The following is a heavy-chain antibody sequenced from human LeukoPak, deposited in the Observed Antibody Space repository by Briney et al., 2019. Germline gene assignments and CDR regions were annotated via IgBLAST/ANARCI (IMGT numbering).Heavy chain of an antibody. D-gene: IGHD2-8*01. CDR2: IDPSDSYT. J-gene: IGHJ3*02. CDR1: GYRFTSYW. V-gene: IGHV5-10-1*01. Sequence: GESLKISCKGSGYRFTSYWINWVRQMPGKGLEWMGRIDPSDSYTNYSPSFQGHLTISADKSISTAYLQWSSLKASDTALYYCARHQLLGPCFKGVCSDAFDIWGQGTMVTVSS. CDR3: ARHQLLGPCFKGVCSDAFDI.